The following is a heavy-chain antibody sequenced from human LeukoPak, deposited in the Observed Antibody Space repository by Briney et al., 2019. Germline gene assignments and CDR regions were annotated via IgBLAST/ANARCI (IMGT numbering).Heavy chain of an antibody. V-gene: IGHV3-74*01. CDR2: ISGDGSTT. CDR1: GFTFSSYW. Sequence: GGSLRLSCAASGFTFSSYWMHWVRQAPGKGLVWVSRISGDGSTTSYADSVKGRFTISRDNAKNTLHMQMNSLRVEDTSVYYCARGTYYGSFDLWGQGTLVTVSS. CDR3: ARGTYYGSFDL. D-gene: IGHD4-17*01. J-gene: IGHJ4*02.